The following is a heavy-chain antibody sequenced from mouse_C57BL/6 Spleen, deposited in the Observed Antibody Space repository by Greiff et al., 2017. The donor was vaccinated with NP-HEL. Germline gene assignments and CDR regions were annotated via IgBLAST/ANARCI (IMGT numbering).Heavy chain of an antibody. J-gene: IGHJ1*03. CDR2: IDPETGGT. D-gene: IGHD2-3*01. CDR1: GYTFTDYE. CDR3: TRAPDGYWYFDV. V-gene: IGHV1-15*01. Sequence: QVQLKESGAELVRPGASVTLSCKASGYTFTDYEMHWVKQTPVHGLEWIGAIDPETGGTAYNQKFKGKAILTADKSSSTAYMELRSLTSEDSAVYYCTRAPDGYWYFDVWGTGTTVTVSS.